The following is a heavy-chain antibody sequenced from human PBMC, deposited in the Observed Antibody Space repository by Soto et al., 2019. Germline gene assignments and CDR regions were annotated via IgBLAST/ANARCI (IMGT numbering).Heavy chain of an antibody. J-gene: IGHJ4*02. D-gene: IGHD3-10*01. Sequence: PSETLSLTCTVSGGSISSGGYYWSWIRQHPGKGLEWIGYIYYSGSTNYNPSLKSRVTISVDTSKNQFSLKLSSVTAADTAVYYCAREVSSHYYGSGSYYNVYYFDYWGQGTLVTVSS. CDR3: AREVSSHYYGSGSYYNVYYFDY. V-gene: IGHV4-61*08. CDR1: GGSISSGGYY. CDR2: IYYSGST.